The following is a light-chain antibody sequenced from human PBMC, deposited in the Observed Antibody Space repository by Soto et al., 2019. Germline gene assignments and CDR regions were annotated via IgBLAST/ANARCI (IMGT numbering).Light chain of an antibody. Sequence: DFQMTQSPSTLSAYVGDKVTITCRASQSVSGSLAWYQQKPGKAPRVLIYKASSLESGVPSRFSGSGSGTEFTLTISSLQPDDFATYYCQKYNSAPQTFGQGTKVDI. CDR1: QSVSGS. V-gene: IGKV1-5*03. CDR2: KAS. CDR3: QKYNSAPQT. J-gene: IGKJ1*01.